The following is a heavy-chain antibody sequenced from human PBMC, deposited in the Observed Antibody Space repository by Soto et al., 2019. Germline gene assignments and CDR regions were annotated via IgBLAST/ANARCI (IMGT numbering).Heavy chain of an antibody. CDR2: VYYSGST. CDR1: GGSISSDDYY. D-gene: IGHD3-16*01. Sequence: SETLSLTCTVSGGSISSDDYYWSWIRQPLGKGLEWIGYVYYSGSTYYNPSLKSRVSISVDTSKNQFSLKLSSVTAADTAVYYCATVSRTVSYYYYGMDVWGQGTTVTVSS. J-gene: IGHJ6*02. V-gene: IGHV4-30-4*01. CDR3: ATVSRTVSYYYYGMDV.